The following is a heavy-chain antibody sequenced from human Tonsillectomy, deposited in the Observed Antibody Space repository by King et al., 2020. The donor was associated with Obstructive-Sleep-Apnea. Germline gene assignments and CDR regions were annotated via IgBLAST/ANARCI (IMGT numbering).Heavy chain of an antibody. CDR2: IKSKTNGGTT. V-gene: IGHV3-15*01. CDR1: GFTFSNAW. Sequence: VQLVESGGGLVKPGGSLRLSSAASGFTFSNAWMTWVRQAPGKGLEWVGGIKSKTNGGTTDYAAPVKGRFTISRDDSKNTLYLQMNSLKIEDTAIYYCTTEDDWGQGTLVTVSS. CDR3: TTEDD. J-gene: IGHJ4*02.